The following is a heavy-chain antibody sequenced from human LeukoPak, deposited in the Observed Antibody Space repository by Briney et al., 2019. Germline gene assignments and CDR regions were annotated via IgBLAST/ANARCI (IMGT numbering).Heavy chain of an antibody. V-gene: IGHV3-30-3*01. CDR3: ARGLLWSEAFDY. J-gene: IGHJ4*02. Sequence: GGSLRLSCVASGFTFSTYGMHWVRQAPGKGLDCVAVISYDGSNKYYADSVKGRFTISRDNSKNTLYLQMNSLRAEDTAVYYCARGLLWSEAFDYWGQGTLVTVSS. D-gene: IGHD3-10*01. CDR2: ISYDGSNK. CDR1: GFTFSTYG.